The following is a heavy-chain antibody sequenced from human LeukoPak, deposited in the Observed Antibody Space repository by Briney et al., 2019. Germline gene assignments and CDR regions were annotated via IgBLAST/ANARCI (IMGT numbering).Heavy chain of an antibody. J-gene: IGHJ6*02. Sequence: GGSLRLSCSPSGFTFSSYAMHSVPPAPGKGLEYVSAICSNGGSTYYANSVKGRFTISIDHSKNTLYLQLCSLRAEDRVVHYCARTTVTTPGYHYYYYYGMDVWGQGNTVTVSS. CDR1: GFTFSSYA. V-gene: IGHV3-64*01. CDR2: ICSNGGST. D-gene: IGHD4-17*01. CDR3: ARTTVTTPGYHYYYYYGMDV.